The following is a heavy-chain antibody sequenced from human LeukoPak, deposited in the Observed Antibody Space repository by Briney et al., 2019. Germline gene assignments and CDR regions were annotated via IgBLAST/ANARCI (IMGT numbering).Heavy chain of an antibody. V-gene: IGHV3-23*01. CDR3: AKDRYCSGGTCSGDFDY. J-gene: IGHJ4*02. CDR2: IVGGGETT. D-gene: IGHD2-15*01. Sequence: GGSLRLSCAASGFPFSSYAMSWVRQAPGKGLEWVSAIVGGGETTFYADSVKGRFTISRDNSKNTLYLQVNSLSAEDTAVYYCAKDRYCSGGTCSGDFDYWGLGTLVTVSS. CDR1: GFPFSSYA.